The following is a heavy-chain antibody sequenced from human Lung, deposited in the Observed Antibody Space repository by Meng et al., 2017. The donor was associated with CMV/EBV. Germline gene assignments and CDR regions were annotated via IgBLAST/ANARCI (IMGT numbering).Heavy chain of an antibody. CDR3: ARGMRVGAITYYYYGMDV. CDR2: IKRDGSEK. V-gene: IGHV3-7*01. CDR1: GFTFSSNW. D-gene: IGHD1-26*01. Sequence: GESXKISCAASGFTFSSNWMSWVRQAPGKGLEWMANIKRDGSEKYYVDSVKGRFTISRDNAKNSLYLQMNSLRAEDTAVYYCARGMRVGAITYYYYGMDVXGQGXTVTVSS. J-gene: IGHJ6*02.